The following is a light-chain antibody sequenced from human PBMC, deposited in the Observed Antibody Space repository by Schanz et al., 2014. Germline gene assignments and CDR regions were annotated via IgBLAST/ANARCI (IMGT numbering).Light chain of an antibody. CDR2: DAS. J-gene: IGKJ3*01. CDR1: QSIISRD. Sequence: ETVLTQSPGTLSLSPGERATLSCRASQSIISRDLAWYQQKPGLAPRLLIYDASSRATGIPARFSGSGSGTDFTLTISRLEPEDFAVYYCHQYGSSPFTFGPGTTVDIK. V-gene: IGKV3D-20*01. CDR3: HQYGSSPFT.